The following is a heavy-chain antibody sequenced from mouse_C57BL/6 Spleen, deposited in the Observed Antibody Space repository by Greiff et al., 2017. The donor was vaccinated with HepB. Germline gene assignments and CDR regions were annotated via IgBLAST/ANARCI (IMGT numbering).Heavy chain of an antibody. CDR3: TRPAFYYAMDY. CDR1: GYTFTDYE. V-gene: IGHV1-15*01. J-gene: IGHJ4*01. CDR2: IDPETGGT. Sequence: VQLQQSGAELVRPGASVTLSCKASGYTFTDYEMHWVKQTPVHGLEWIGAIDPETGGTAYNPKFKGKAILTADKSSSTAYMELRSLTSEDSAVYYCTRPAFYYAMDYWGQGTSVTVSS.